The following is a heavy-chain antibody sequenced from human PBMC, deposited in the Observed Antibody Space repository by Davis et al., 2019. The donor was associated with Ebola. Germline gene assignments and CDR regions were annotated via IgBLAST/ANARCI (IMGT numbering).Heavy chain of an antibody. CDR2: ISGSGGST. D-gene: IGHD3-3*01. Sequence: GESLKISCTDSVITFSSYAMTWVRQAPGKGLEWVSAISGSGGSTYYADSVKGRLTISRDNSKNTLYLQMNSLRAEDTALYYCAKSGLSFGVVKYHYGMDVWGKGTTVTVSS. J-gene: IGHJ6*04. CDR1: VITFSSYA. V-gene: IGHV3-23*01. CDR3: AKSGLSFGVVKYHYGMDV.